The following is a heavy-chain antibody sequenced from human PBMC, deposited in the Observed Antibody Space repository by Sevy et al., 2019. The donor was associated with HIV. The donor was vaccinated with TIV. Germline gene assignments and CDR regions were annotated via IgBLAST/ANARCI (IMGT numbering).Heavy chain of an antibody. D-gene: IGHD3-22*01. J-gene: IGHJ4*02. CDR1: GFSFSNYW. CDR2: IKQDESEK. Sequence: GGSLRLSCAASGFSFSNYWMHWVRQAPGKGLEWVANIKQDESEKYYVASVKGRFTISRDNAKNSVYLQMNSLRPEDXXXXXXXXXNSGSFDYWGQGTLVTVSS. V-gene: IGHV3-7*01. CDR3: XXXNSGSFDY.